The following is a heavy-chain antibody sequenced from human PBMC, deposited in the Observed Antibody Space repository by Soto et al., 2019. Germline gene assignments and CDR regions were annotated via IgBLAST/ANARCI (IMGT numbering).Heavy chain of an antibody. CDR3: AKILNCSGGSCPRTYYYYYYGMDV. CDR2: ISYDGSNK. CDR1: GFTFSSYG. D-gene: IGHD2-15*01. V-gene: IGHV3-30*18. J-gene: IGHJ6*02. Sequence: GESLKISCAASGFTFSSYGMHWVRQAPGKGLEWVAVISYDGSNKYYADSVKGRFTISRDNSKNTLYLQMNSLRAEDTAVYYCAKILNCSGGSCPRTYYYYYYGMDVWGQGTTVTVSS.